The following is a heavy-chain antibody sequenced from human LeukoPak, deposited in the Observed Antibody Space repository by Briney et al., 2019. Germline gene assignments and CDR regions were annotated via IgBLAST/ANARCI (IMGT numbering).Heavy chain of an antibody. J-gene: IGHJ4*02. V-gene: IGHV1-46*01. CDR2: INPSGGST. CDR1: GYTLTSYY. D-gene: IGHD3-9*01. CDR3: ARDGLNYDILTGSGLDY. Sequence: VASVKVSCTASGYTLTSYYMHWVRQAPGQGLEWMGIINPSGGSTSYAQKFQGRVTMTRDTPTSTVYMELSSLRSEDTAVYYCARDGLNYDILTGSGLDYWGQGTLVTVSS.